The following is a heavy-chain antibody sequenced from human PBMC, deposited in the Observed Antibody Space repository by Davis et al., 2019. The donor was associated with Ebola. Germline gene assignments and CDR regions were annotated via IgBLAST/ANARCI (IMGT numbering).Heavy chain of an antibody. CDR3: AREPSQGGRYFDY. D-gene: IGHD3-16*01. J-gene: IGHJ4*02. V-gene: IGHV3-21*01. CDR2: ISSSSSYI. CDR1: GFTFSSYS. Sequence: GESLKISCAASGFTFSSYSMNWVRQAPGKGLEWVSSISSSSSYIYYADSVKGRFTISRDNAKNSLYLQMNSLRDEDTAVYYCAREPSQGGRYFDYWGQGTLVTVSS.